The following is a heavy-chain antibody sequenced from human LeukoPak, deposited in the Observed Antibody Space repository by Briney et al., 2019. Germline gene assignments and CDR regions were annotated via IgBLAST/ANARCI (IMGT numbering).Heavy chain of an antibody. Sequence: PGGSLRLSCSASGFTFSTCAMHWVRQAPGMGLEYVSGINDHGDTTHYGDSVRGRVTISRDDSKNTVHLQISSLRAEDTAVYYCVKDLSGWYSFDYWGQGTLVTVSS. D-gene: IGHD6-19*01. CDR3: VKDLSGWYSFDY. J-gene: IGHJ4*02. CDR2: INDHGDTT. V-gene: IGHV3-64D*09. CDR1: GFTFSTCA.